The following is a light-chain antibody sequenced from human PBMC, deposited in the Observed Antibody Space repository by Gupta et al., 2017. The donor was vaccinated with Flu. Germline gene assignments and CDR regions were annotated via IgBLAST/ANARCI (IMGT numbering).Light chain of an antibody. J-gene: IGLJ3*02. Sequence: QSALTQPASVSASPGQSITISCSGSSSDVGGHNHVSWLQHHPGTAPKLMIYEVTNRPSGVSNRCAGYKAGNTAYLNISGIQAEDEADYYCTSYTRSTTGVFGGGTKLTVL. CDR1: SSDVGGHNH. V-gene: IGLV2-14*01. CDR2: EVT. CDR3: TSYTRSTTGV.